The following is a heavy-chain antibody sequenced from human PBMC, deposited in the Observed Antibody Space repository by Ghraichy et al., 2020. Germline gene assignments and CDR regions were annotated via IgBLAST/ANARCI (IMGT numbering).Heavy chain of an antibody. V-gene: IGHV6-1*01. CDR2: TYYRSKWYN. CDR3: ARGEWPKYGTMIVVGGFDP. J-gene: IGHJ5*02. Sequence: SQTLSLTCAISGDSVSSNSAAWNWIRQSPSRGLEWLGRTYYRSKWYNDYAVSVKSRITINPDTSKNQFSLQLNSVTPEDTAVYYCARGEWPKYGTMIVVGGFDPWGQGTLVTVSS. CDR1: GDSVSSNSAA. D-gene: IGHD3-22*01.